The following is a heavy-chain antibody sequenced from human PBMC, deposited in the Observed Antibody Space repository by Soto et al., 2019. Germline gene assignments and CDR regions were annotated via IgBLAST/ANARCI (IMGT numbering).Heavy chain of an antibody. D-gene: IGHD3-3*01. V-gene: IGHV1-3*01. J-gene: IGHJ6*02. CDR3: ARDPSQLRFLEWPPYSV. CDR1: GYTFTSYA. Sequence: ASVKVSCKASGYTFTSYAMHWVRQAPGQRLEWMGWINAGNGNTKYSQKFQGRVTITRDTSASTAYMELSSLRSEDTAVYYCARDPSQLRFLEWPPYSVWGQGTTVTVSS. CDR2: INAGNGNT.